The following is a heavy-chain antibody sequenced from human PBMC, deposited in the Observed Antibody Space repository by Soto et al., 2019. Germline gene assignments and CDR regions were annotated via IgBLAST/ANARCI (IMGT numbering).Heavy chain of an antibody. CDR1: GSTVSTDA. CDR3: AKDPRLELRGVDS. D-gene: IGHD1-7*01. Sequence: EAQLLESGGGLVQPGGSLRLSCASSGSTVSTDAMTWVRQAPGKGLEWVSTISGSGSATYYADSVKGRFTISRDNSKDTLYLEMNSLRAEDTAVYYCAKDPRLELRGVDSWGQGTLVTVSA. V-gene: IGHV3-23*01. J-gene: IGHJ4*02. CDR2: ISGSGSAT.